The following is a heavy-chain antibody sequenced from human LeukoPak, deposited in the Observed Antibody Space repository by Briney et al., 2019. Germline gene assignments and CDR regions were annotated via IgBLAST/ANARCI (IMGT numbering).Heavy chain of an antibody. Sequence: SETLSLTCAVSGYSISSGYYWSWIRQPPGKGLEWIGEINHSGSTNYNPSLKSRVTISVDTSKNQFSLKLSSVTAADTAVYYCARAGGTYYYDSSGYSNWFDPWGQGTLVTVSS. D-gene: IGHD3-22*01. CDR1: GYSISSGYY. J-gene: IGHJ5*02. CDR3: ARAGGTYYYDSSGYSNWFDP. V-gene: IGHV4-34*01. CDR2: INHSGST.